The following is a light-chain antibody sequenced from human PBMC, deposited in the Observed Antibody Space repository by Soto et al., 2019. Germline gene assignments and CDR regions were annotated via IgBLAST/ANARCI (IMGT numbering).Light chain of an antibody. CDR3: QQYDSSFT. V-gene: IGKV3-20*01. CDR1: QHVTTTY. Sequence: MVLTQSPATLSLSPGERATLSCTASQHVTTTYIAWYQQKFGQAPRLLIYGASTRATGTPDRFTGGGFGTGFTLAISRLEPEDFAVYYCQQYDSSFTFGGGTKVEMK. J-gene: IGKJ4*01. CDR2: GAS.